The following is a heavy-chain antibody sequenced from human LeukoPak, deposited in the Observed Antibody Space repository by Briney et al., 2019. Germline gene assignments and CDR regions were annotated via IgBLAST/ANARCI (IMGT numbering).Heavy chain of an antibody. CDR3: AKAGIHWYFDF. CDR1: GFTFSSYS. V-gene: IGHV3-23*01. J-gene: IGHJ2*01. Sequence: GGSLRLSCAASGFTFSSYSMNWVRQAPGKGLEWVSAISGSGDSTYYADSVKGRFTISRDTSKRMLFLQMTSLRVDDTAVYYCAKAGIHWYFDFWGRGTQVTVSS. CDR2: ISGSGDST.